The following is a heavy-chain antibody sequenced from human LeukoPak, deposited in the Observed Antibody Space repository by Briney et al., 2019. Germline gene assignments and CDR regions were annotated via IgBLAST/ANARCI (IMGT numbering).Heavy chain of an antibody. V-gene: IGHV3-15*01. CDR1: GFTFSNAW. J-gene: IGHJ6*03. Sequence: GGSLRLSCAASGFTFSNAWMSWVRQAPGKGLEWVGRIKSKTDGGTTDYAAPVKGRFTISRDDSKNTLYLQMNSLKTEDTAVYYCTTNELADYYYYYMDVWGKGITVTVSS. CDR2: IKSKTDGGTT. CDR3: TTNELADYYYYYMDV.